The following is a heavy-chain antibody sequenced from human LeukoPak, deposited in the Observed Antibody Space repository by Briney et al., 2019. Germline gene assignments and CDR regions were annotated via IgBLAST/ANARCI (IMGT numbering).Heavy chain of an antibody. CDR1: GGSISSGSYY. CDR3: ARDLDGDYDSYSFDY. CDR2: FHTSGST. V-gene: IGHV4-61*02. D-gene: IGHD2-21*02. J-gene: IGHJ4*02. Sequence: PSETLSLTCTVSGGSISSGSYYWSWIRQPAGKGLEWIGRFHTSGSTYYNPSLRSRVTISVDTSRNQFSLKLGSVTAADTAVYYCARDLDGDYDSYSFDYWGQGILVTVSS.